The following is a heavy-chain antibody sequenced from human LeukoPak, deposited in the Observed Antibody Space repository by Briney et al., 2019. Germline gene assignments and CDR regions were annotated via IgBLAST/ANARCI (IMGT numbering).Heavy chain of an antibody. D-gene: IGHD6-6*01. V-gene: IGHV3-9*01. Sequence: PGRSLRLSCEASGFTFDDYAMHWVRHAPGKGLEWVSGISWNSGSIGYADSVKGRFTISRDNAKNSLYLQMNSLRAEDTALYYCAKGGSSYAFDIWGQGTMVTVSS. CDR2: ISWNSGSI. J-gene: IGHJ3*02. CDR3: AKGGSSYAFDI. CDR1: GFTFDDYA.